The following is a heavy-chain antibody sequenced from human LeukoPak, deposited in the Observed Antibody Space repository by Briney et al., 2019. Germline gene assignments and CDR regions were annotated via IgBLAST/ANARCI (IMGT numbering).Heavy chain of an antibody. V-gene: IGHV3-30-3*01. J-gene: IGHJ4*02. CDR1: GFTFSTYA. CDR2: ISYDGTNK. Sequence: GGSLRLSCTASGFTFSTYAMHWVRQAPGKGLEWVAVISYDGTNKYYADSMKGRFTISRDNSKNTLYVQMNSLRAEDTAVYYCARALDEGARFDYWGQGTLVTVSS. CDR3: ARALDEGARFDY.